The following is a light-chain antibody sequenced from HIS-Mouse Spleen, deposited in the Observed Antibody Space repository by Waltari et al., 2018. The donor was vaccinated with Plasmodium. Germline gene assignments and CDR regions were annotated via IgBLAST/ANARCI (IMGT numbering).Light chain of an antibody. J-gene: IGLJ1*01. CDR1: SRDVGSYNL. CDR3: CSYAGSSTYV. Sequence: QSALTQPASVSGSPGQSLTTPCTGTSRDVGSYNLVSWYQQHPGKAPKLMIYEGSKRPSGVSNRFSGSKSGNTASLTISGLQAEDEADYYCCSYAGSSTYVFGTGTKVTVL. CDR2: EGS. V-gene: IGLV2-23*01.